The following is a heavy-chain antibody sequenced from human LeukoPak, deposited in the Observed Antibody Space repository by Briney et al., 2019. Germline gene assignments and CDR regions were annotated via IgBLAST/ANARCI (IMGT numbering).Heavy chain of an antibody. Sequence: SETLSLTCAVYGGSFSGYFWSWIRRAPGKGLEWIGEISHGGSTNYNPSLKSRVTISVDTSKNQISLRLSSVTAADTAVYYCATQPIWGSYRPFDYWGQGTLVTVSS. CDR3: ATQPIWGSYRPFDY. CDR1: GGSFSGYF. D-gene: IGHD3-16*02. V-gene: IGHV4-34*01. J-gene: IGHJ4*02. CDR2: ISHGGST.